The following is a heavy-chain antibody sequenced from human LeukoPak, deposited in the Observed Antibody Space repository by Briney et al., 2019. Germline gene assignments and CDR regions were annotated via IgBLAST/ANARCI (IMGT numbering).Heavy chain of an antibody. V-gene: IGHV4-59*08. CDR1: GGSISSYY. CDR2: IYYSGST. J-gene: IGHJ6*02. CDR3: ARYYYYGMDV. Sequence: RASETLSLTCTVSGGSISSYYWSWIRQPPGKGLEWIGYIYYSGSTYYNPSLKSRVTISVDTSKNQFSPKLSSVTAADTAVYYCARYYYYGMDVWGQGTTVTVSS.